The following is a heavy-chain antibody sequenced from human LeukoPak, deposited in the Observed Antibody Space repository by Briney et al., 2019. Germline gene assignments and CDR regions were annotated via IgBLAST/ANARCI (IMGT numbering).Heavy chain of an antibody. J-gene: IGHJ4*02. CDR3: ARLSGTYSRGGDH. CDR2: ISGSGYAI. CDR1: GFSFSDFH. Sequence: PGGSLRLSCTASGFSFSDFHMSWIRQAPGKGLEWVSHISGSGYAIHHPGSVNGRFTISRDNAKNSLYLQMNSLRVEDSAVYYCARLSGTYSRGGDHWGQGTLVIVSS. V-gene: IGHV3-11*01. D-gene: IGHD1-26*01.